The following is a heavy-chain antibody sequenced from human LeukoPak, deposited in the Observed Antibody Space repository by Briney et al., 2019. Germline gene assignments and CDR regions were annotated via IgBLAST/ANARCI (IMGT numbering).Heavy chain of an antibody. Sequence: SETLSLTCTVSGGSISCYYWIWIRQPPGKGLEWIGYVYYSGSTNYNPSLKSRVTISVDTSKNQFSLKLNSLTAADTAVYYCARGSIVGATTLDYWGQGTLVTVSS. D-gene: IGHD1-26*01. V-gene: IGHV4-59*01. J-gene: IGHJ4*02. CDR1: GGSISCYY. CDR2: VYYSGST. CDR3: ARGSIVGATTLDY.